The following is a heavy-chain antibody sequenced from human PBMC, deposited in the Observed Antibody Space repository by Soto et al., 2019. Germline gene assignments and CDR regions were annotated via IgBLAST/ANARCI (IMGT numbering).Heavy chain of an antibody. D-gene: IGHD5-18*01. V-gene: IGHV1-2*04. CDR2: INPNSGGT. Sequence: ASVKVSCKASGYTFTGYYMHWVRQAPGQGLEWLGWINPNSGGTNYAQKFQGWVTMTRDTSISTAYMELSRLRSDDTAVYYCARGLYAGYSYGYGLGNYFDYWGQGTLVTVSS. CDR3: ARGLYAGYSYGYGLGNYFDY. J-gene: IGHJ4*02. CDR1: GYTFTGYY.